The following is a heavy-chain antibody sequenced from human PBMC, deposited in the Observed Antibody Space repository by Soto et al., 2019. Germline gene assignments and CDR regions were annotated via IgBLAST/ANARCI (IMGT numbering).Heavy chain of an antibody. V-gene: IGHV4-34*01. CDR2: IYYSGST. Sequence: SETLSLTCAVYGGSFSGYYWSWIRQPPGKGLEWIGYIYYSGSTNYNPPLKSRVTISVDTSKNQFSLKLSSVTAADTAVYYCARVRWLQLMDYYYGMDVWGQGTTVTVSS. J-gene: IGHJ6*02. D-gene: IGHD5-12*01. CDR1: GGSFSGYY. CDR3: ARVRWLQLMDYYYGMDV.